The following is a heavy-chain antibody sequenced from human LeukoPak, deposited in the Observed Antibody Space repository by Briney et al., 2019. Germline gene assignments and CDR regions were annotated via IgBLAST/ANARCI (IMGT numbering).Heavy chain of an antibody. CDR1: GFSFDDYG. J-gene: IGHJ4*02. V-gene: IGHV3-20*04. CDR2: INWNGDST. Sequence: GGSLRLSCAASGFSFDDYGLTWVRQAPGKGLEWVSGINWNGDSTDYADSVKGRFTISRDNAKNSLYLQMNSLRVEDTAVYYCAREEGLDYWGQGTLVTVSS. D-gene: IGHD5-12*01. CDR3: AREEGLDY.